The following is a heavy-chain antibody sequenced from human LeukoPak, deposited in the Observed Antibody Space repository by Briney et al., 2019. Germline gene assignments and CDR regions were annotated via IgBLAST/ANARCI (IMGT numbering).Heavy chain of an antibody. J-gene: IGHJ6*02. CDR3: ARDVTMVRGVINYGMDV. V-gene: IGHV4-31*03. D-gene: IGHD3-10*01. CDR1: GGSISSGGYY. Sequence: PSQTLSLTCTVSGGSISSGGYYWNWIRQHPGEGLEWIAYIHYSGSTYYHPTLKSRLTISVDTSNNQFSRKLSSVTAADTAVYYCARDVTMVRGVINYGMDVWGQGTTVTVSS. CDR2: IHYSGST.